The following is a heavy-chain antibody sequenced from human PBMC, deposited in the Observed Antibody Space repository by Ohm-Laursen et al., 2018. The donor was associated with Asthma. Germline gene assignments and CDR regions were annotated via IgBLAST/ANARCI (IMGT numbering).Heavy chain of an antibody. D-gene: IGHD3-16*01. CDR3: ARHNWGDSGVLPRWFDP. CDR1: GGSIISSYYY. J-gene: IGHJ5*02. Sequence: GTLSLTCTVSGGSIISSYYYWGWIRQPPGKGLEWIGSIYYGGSTYYNPSLKSQVTMSVDTSKNQFSLRLYSVTAADTAVYFCARHNWGDSGVLPRWFDPWGQGTLVTVSS. CDR2: IYYGGST. V-gene: IGHV4-39*01.